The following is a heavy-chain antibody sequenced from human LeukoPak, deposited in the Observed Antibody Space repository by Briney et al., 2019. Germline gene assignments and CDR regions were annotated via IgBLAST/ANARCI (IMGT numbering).Heavy chain of an antibody. V-gene: IGHV3-23*01. CDR3: AKDRYVGSIGQDSTYYFDY. CDR1: ALTFSSYA. CDR2: VSAGGDST. D-gene: IGHD6-6*01. J-gene: IGHJ4*02. Sequence: GGSLRLSCAASALTFSSYAMTWVRQAPGKGLEWVSTVSAGGDSTYYADSVKGRFTISRDNAKNTLSLQMNSLRADDTAVYYCAKDRYVGSIGQDSTYYFDYWGQGTLVTAYS.